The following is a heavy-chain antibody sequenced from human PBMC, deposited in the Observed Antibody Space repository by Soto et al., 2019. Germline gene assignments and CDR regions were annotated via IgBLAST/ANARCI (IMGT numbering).Heavy chain of an antibody. D-gene: IGHD3-3*01. J-gene: IGHJ3*01. CDR3: ARGRRPDYDFWSDRHDAFDV. CDR2: CNHAGLT. CDR1: GGSFSGYY. Sequence: EALSLTSSVSGGSFSGYYYSWIRQPPGKGLEGIGECNHAGLTNYSPSFQRRVTISFDTSKIQFSLRLSSVTAADTALYVCARGRRPDYDFWSDRHDAFDVWGQGTMVTVSS. V-gene: IGHV4-34*01.